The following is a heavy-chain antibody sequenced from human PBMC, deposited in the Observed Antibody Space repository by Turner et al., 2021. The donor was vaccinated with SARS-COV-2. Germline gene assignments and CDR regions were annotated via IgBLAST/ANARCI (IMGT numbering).Heavy chain of an antibody. D-gene: IGHD2-2*01. CDR3: ARDHRPVVVPAAKRAGSYYYGMDV. CDR2: ISSISSYI. V-gene: IGHV3-21*01. J-gene: IGHJ6*02. Sequence: EVQLVESVGGLVKPGGCIRLSCAASGFTFSSYIMKWVRQAPGKGLEWVSSISSISSYIYYADSVKGRFTISRDNAKNSLYLQMNSLRAEDTAVYYCARDHRPVVVPAAKRAGSYYYGMDVWGQGTTVTVSS. CDR1: GFTFSSYI.